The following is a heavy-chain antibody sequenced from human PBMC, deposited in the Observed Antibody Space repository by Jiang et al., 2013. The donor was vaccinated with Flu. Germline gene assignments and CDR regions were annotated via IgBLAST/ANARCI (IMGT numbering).Heavy chain of an antibody. CDR2: INPNSGGT. CDR1: GYTFTGYY. CDR3: ARIRAHDSSGYYF. Sequence: SGAEVKKPGASVKVSCKASGYTFTGYYMHWVRQAPGQGLEWMGWINPNSGGTNYAQKFQGRVTMTRDTSISTAYMELSRLRSDDTAVYYCARIRAHDSSGYYFWGQGTLVTVSS. J-gene: IGHJ4*02. V-gene: IGHV1-2*02. D-gene: IGHD3-22*01.